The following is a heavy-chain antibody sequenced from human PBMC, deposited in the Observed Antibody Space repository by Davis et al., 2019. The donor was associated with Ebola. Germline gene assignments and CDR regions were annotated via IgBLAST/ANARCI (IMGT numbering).Heavy chain of an antibody. CDR2: ISYDGSNK. Sequence: SLKISCAASGFTFSSYAMHWVRQAPGKGLEWVAVISYDGSNKYYTDSVKGRFTISRDNSKNTLYLQMNSLRAEDTAVYYCARDPVAARPGEFDYWGQGTLVTISS. CDR1: GFTFSSYA. V-gene: IGHV3-30-3*01. D-gene: IGHD6-6*01. CDR3: ARDPVAARPGEFDY. J-gene: IGHJ4*02.